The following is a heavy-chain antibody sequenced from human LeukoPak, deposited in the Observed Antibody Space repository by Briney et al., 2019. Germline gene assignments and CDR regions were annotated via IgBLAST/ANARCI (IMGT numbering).Heavy chain of an antibody. CDR3: ARGVDIVVVPAATNWFDP. D-gene: IGHD2-2*03. CDR1: GGTFSSYA. Sequence: ASVKVSCKASGGTFSSYAIRWVRQAPGQGLEWMGGIIPIFGTANYAQKFQGRVTITADESTSTAYMELSSLRSEDTAVYYCARGVDIVVVPAATNWFDPWGQGTLVTVSS. J-gene: IGHJ5*02. CDR2: IIPIFGTA. V-gene: IGHV1-69*13.